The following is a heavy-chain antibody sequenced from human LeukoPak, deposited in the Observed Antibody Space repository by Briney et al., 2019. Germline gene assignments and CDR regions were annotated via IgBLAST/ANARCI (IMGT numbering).Heavy chain of an antibody. V-gene: IGHV1-69*13. J-gene: IGHJ4*02. Sequence: ASVKVSCKASGGTFSSYAISWVRQAPGQGLEWMGGIIPIFGTANYAQKFQGRVTITADESTSTAYMELSSLRSEDTAVYYCARGIGEYYDSSGYPGGFFDYWGQGTLVTVSS. CDR1: GGTFSSYA. CDR3: ARGIGEYYDSSGYPGGFFDY. D-gene: IGHD3-22*01. CDR2: IIPIFGTA.